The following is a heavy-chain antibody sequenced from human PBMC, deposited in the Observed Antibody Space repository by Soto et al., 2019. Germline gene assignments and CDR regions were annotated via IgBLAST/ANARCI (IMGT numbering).Heavy chain of an antibody. J-gene: IGHJ6*02. CDR3: ALSAVLAYGMDV. V-gene: IGHV3-30-3*01. D-gene: IGHD3-3*01. Sequence: QVQLVESGGGVVQPGRSLRLSCAASGFTFSSYAMHWVRQAPGKGLEWVAVISYDGSNKYYADSVKGRFTISRDNSKNTLYLQMNSLRAEDTAVYYCALSAVLAYGMDVWGQGTTVTVSS. CDR1: GFTFSSYA. CDR2: ISYDGSNK.